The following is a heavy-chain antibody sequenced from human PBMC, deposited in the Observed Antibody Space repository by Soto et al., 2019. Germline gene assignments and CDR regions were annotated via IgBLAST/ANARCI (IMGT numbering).Heavy chain of an antibody. CDR2: ISAYNGNT. V-gene: IGHV1-18*01. D-gene: IGHD3-10*01. CDR3: ARVSSLLWFGELFLDP. J-gene: IGHJ5*02. CDR1: GYTFTSYG. Sequence: QGQLVQSGAEVKKPGASVKVSCKASGYTFTSYGISWVRQAPGQGLEWMGWISAYNGNTNYAQKLQGRVTMTTDTSTSTAYMELRSLRSDDTAVYYCARVSSLLWFGELFLDPWGQGTLVTVSS.